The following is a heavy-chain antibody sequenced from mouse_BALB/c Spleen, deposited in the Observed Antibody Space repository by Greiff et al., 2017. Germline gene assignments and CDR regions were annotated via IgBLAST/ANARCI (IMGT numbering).Heavy chain of an antibody. D-gene: IGHD2-1*01. CDR1: GFTFSSYA. CDR2: ISSGGSYT. CDR3: TREWGNPVGFAY. V-gene: IGHV5-6-4*01. J-gene: IGHJ3*01. Sequence: EVKVVESGGGLVKPGGSLKLSCAASGFTFSSYAMSWVRQTPEKRLEWVATISSGGSYTYYPDSVKGRFTISRDNAKNTLYLQMSSLKSEDTAMYYCTREWGNPVGFAYWGQGTLVTVAA.